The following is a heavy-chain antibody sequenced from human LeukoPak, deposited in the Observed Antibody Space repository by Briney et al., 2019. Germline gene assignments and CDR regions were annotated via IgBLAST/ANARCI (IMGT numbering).Heavy chain of an antibody. CDR3: ARVTYYDFWTRNYQTPYYFDY. V-gene: IGHV3-7*01. CDR2: IKQDGSEK. J-gene: IGHJ4*02. Sequence: GSLRLSCAASGFTFSSYWMSWVRQAPGKGLEWVANIKQDGSEKYYVDSVKGRFTISRDNAKNSLYLQMNSLRAEDTAVYYRARVTYYDFWTRNYQTPYYFDYWGQGTLVTVSS. CDR1: GFTFSSYW. D-gene: IGHD3-3*01.